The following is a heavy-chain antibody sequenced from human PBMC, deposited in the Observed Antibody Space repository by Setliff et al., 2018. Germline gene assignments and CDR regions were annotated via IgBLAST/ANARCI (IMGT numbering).Heavy chain of an antibody. Sequence: RGESLKISCKDSASTFSNYWIVWVRQMPGKGLEWMGMIYPDDSDTKYHPSFQGQVTISADKSISTAYLQWSSLKASDTAMYYCARQRWTSGYCSGGSCLMDYWGQGTLVTVSS. CDR1: ASTFSNYW. V-gene: IGHV5-51*01. CDR2: IYPDDSDT. J-gene: IGHJ4*02. D-gene: IGHD2-15*01. CDR3: ARQRWTSGYCSGGSCLMDY.